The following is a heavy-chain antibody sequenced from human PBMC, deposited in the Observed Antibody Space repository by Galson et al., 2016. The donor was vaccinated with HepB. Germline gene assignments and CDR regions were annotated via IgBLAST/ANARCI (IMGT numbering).Heavy chain of an antibody. D-gene: IGHD5-24*01. CDR2: IDWDDDK. V-gene: IGHV2-70*11. J-gene: IGHJ4*02. CDR1: GFSLTSPGMG. CDR3: ARMRVGDVYNPWYFDY. Sequence: PALVKPTQTVTLTCTFTGFSLTSPGMGVSWIRQPPGKALEWLARIDWDDDKYYTTFLRTRLTISKDTSRNQVALTMTNIDPMDTATYYCARMRVGDVYNPWYFDYGGQGTLIIVSS.